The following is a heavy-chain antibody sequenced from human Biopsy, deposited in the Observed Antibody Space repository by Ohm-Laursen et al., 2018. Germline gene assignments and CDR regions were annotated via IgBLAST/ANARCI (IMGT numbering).Heavy chain of an antibody. CDR1: GGSFNGYF. CDR2: ITQSGST. Sequence: SETLSLTCTVYGGSFNGYFWSWIRQPPGKGLEWIGDITQSGSTNYSPSLRSRVTISVDRSKNQFSLELSSVTAADTAVYYCARVGAGAPSIDYFDYWGQGALVTVSS. D-gene: IGHD1-26*01. CDR3: ARVGAGAPSIDYFDY. V-gene: IGHV4-34*01. J-gene: IGHJ4*02.